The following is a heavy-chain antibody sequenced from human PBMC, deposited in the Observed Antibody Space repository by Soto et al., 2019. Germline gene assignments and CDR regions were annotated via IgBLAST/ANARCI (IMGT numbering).Heavy chain of an antibody. V-gene: IGHV4-39*01. D-gene: IGHD4-17*01. J-gene: IGHJ5*02. CDR2: IYYRGTT. CDR1: GGSISSSSYY. Sequence: QLQLQESGPGLVEPSGTLSLTCTVSGGSISSSSYYWGWIRQPPGKGLEWIGNIYYRGTTYYNPSRKSRVSISVDTSKNQFSLKLRSVTAADTAVYHCARLDSYGDHDHWGQGTLVIFSS. CDR3: ARLDSYGDHDH.